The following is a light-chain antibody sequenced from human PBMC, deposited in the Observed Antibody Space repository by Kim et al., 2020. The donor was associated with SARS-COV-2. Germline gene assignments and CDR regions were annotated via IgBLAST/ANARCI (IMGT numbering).Light chain of an antibody. J-gene: IGLJ3*02. V-gene: IGLV3-21*04. CDR1: NIGSKS. CDR3: QVWDSTSDQEV. Sequence: APGKTARITCGGNNIGSKSVHWYQQKPGQAPVLVIYYDSDRPSGIPERFSGSNSGNTATLTISRVEAGDEADYHCQVWDSTSDQEVFGGGTQLTVL. CDR2: YDS.